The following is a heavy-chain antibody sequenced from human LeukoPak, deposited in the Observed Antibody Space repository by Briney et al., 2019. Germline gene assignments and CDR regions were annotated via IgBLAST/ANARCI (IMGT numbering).Heavy chain of an antibody. Sequence: PSETLSLTCTVSGGSISSYSWSWIRQPAGKGLEWIGRIYTSGTTNYNSSLKSRVTMSIDTSKKQFSLKLSSVTAADTAVYYCAREDFVVGGNTYYYYYMDVWGKGTTVIVSS. J-gene: IGHJ6*03. CDR2: IYTSGTT. CDR1: GGSISSYS. D-gene: IGHD2-21*01. V-gene: IGHV4-4*07. CDR3: AREDFVVGGNTYYYYYMDV.